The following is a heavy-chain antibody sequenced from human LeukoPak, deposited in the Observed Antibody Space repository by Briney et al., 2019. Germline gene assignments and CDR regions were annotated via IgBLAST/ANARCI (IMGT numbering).Heavy chain of an antibody. CDR3: ARDTPTYGGASYSSVFDY. J-gene: IGHJ4*02. Sequence: GSLRLSCAASGFTFSSYWMSWVRQAPGKGLEWVANIKQDGSEKYYVDSVKGRFTISRDNAKNSLYLQMYSLRAEDTAVYYCARDTPTYGGASYSSVFDYWGQGTLVTVSS. CDR1: GFTFSSYW. D-gene: IGHD3-16*01. CDR2: IKQDGSEK. V-gene: IGHV3-7*01.